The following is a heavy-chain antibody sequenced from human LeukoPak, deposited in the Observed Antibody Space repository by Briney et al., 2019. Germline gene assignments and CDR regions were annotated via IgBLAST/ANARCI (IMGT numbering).Heavy chain of an antibody. Sequence: SVKVSCKASGGTFSSYTISWVRQAPGQGLEWMGRIIPILGIANYAQKFQGRVTITADKSTSTAYMELSSLRSEDTAVYYCARGSITIFGVVINAFDIWGQGTIVTVSS. D-gene: IGHD3-3*01. J-gene: IGHJ3*02. CDR3: ARGSITIFGVVINAFDI. V-gene: IGHV1-69*02. CDR1: GGTFSSYT. CDR2: IIPILGIA.